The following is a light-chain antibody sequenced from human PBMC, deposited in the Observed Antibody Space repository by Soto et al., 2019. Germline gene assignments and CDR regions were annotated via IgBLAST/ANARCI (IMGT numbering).Light chain of an antibody. Sequence: EIVLTQSPGTLSLSPGERATLSCRASQSVSSSYLAWYQQKPGQAPRLLIYGASSRATGIPDRFSGSGSGTDFTLTISRLETEDFAVYYCQQYGSSPRTFGGGTKVDIK. J-gene: IGKJ4*01. CDR1: QSVSSSY. CDR2: GAS. V-gene: IGKV3-20*01. CDR3: QQYGSSPRT.